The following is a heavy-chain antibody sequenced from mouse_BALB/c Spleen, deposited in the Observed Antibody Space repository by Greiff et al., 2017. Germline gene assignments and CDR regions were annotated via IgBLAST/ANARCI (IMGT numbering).Heavy chain of an antibody. CDR2: IDPENGDT. CDR1: GFNIKDYY. J-gene: IGHJ3*01. D-gene: IGHD1-2*01. CDR3: NACLRRGSAY. Sequence: VQLQQSGAELVRPGASVKLSCTASGFNIKDYYMHWVKQRPEQGLEWIGWIDPENGDTEYAPKFQGKATMTTDTSANTACLQLSSLTSEDTAVSYCNACLRRGSAYWGQGTLVTVSA. V-gene: IGHV14-4*02.